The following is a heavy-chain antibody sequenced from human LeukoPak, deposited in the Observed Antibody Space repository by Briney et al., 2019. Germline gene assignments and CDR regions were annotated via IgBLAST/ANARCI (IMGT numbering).Heavy chain of an antibody. V-gene: IGHV4-34*01. Sequence: SETLSLTCAVYGGSFSGYYWSWIRQPPGKGLEWIGEINHSGSTNYNPSLKSRVTISVDASKNQFSLKLSSVTAADTAVYYCAEGRGYSYGLAYWGQGTLVTVSS. D-gene: IGHD5-18*01. CDR2: INHSGST. CDR3: AEGRGYSYGLAY. J-gene: IGHJ4*02. CDR1: GGSFSGYY.